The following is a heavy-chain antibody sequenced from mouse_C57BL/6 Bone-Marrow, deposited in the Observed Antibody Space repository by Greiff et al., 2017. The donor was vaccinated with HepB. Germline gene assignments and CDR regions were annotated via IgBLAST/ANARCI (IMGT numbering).Heavy chain of an antibody. CDR3: ARRIYDGYSYYFDY. D-gene: IGHD2-3*01. CDR1: GFTFSDYY. J-gene: IGHJ2*01. Sequence: EVKLVESGGGLVQPGGSLKLSCAASGFTFSDYYMYWVRQTPEKRLEWVAYISNGGGSTYYPDTEKGRFTISRDNAKNTLYLQMSRLKSEDTAMYYCARRIYDGYSYYFDYWGQGTTLTVSS. CDR2: ISNGGGST. V-gene: IGHV5-12*01.